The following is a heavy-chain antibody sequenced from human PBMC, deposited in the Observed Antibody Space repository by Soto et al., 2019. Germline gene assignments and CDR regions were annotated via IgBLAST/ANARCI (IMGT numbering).Heavy chain of an antibody. CDR1: GGTFSSYA. Sequence: QVQLVQSGAEVKKPGSSVKVSCKASGGTFSSYAISWVRQAPGQGLEWMGGIIPIFGTANYAQKFQGRVTITADESTSTGYMELSRLGSEDTGVYYCAGVPCRGGSCFSRINMIVGWGQGTLVTGSS. CDR3: AGVPCRGGSCFSRINMIVG. J-gene: IGHJ4*02. V-gene: IGHV1-69*01. D-gene: IGHD2-15*01. CDR2: IIPIFGTA.